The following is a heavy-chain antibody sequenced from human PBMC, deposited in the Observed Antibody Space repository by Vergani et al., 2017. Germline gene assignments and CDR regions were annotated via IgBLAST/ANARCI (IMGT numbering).Heavy chain of an antibody. Sequence: QVQLQESGPGLVKPSETLSLTCTVSGGSISSYYWSWIRQPPGKGLEWIGYIYYSGSTNYNPSLKSPVTISVDTSKNQCSLKRSSVTAADTAVYYCARGVAARLGGGLYWGQGTLVTVSS. CDR3: ARGVAARLGGGLY. CDR2: IYYSGST. V-gene: IGHV4-59*01. CDR1: GGSISSYY. J-gene: IGHJ4*02. D-gene: IGHD6-6*01.